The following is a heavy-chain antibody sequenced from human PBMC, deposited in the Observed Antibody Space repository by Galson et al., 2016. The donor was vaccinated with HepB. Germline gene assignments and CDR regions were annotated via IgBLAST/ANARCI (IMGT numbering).Heavy chain of an antibody. Sequence: SLRLSCAASGFTFSSYWMHWVRQAPGKGLEWVASISSSSATIYYVDSVKGRFAVSRDNAKNSVYLQMNSLRVEDTAVYYCTRDGALPGGWVWIDPWGQGTLVIVSS. J-gene: IGHJ5*02. V-gene: IGHV3-48*04. CDR1: GFTFSSYW. CDR3: TRDGALPGGWVWIDP. D-gene: IGHD6-19*01. CDR2: ISSSSATI.